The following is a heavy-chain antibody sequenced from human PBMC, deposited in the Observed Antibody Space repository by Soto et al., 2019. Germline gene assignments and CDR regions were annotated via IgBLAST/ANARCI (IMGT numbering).Heavy chain of an antibody. D-gene: IGHD1-26*01. CDR3: AGRVGATNYGMDV. CDR2: IYSGGST. J-gene: IGHJ6*02. Sequence: PWWSLRLSCSASEFTVSSNYMNWFRQAPGKGLECVSTIYSGGSTYYADSVKGQFTISRDNSKNTLYLQMNNLRAEDTAVYYCAGRVGATNYGMDVWGQGTTVTVSS. CDR1: EFTVSSNY. V-gene: IGHV3-53*01.